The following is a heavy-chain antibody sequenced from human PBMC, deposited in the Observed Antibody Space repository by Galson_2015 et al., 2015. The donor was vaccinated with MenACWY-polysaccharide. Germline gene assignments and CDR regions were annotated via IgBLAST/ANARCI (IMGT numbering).Heavy chain of an antibody. J-gene: IGHJ2*01. Sequence: ATLSLTCTVSGGSISSSSYYWGWIRQPPGKGLEWIGSIYYSGSTYYNPSPKSRVTISVDTSKNQFSLKLSSVTAADTAVYYCARPGGTSFNWYFDLWGRGTLVTVSS. V-gene: IGHV4-39*01. D-gene: IGHD2-2*01. CDR1: GGSISSSSYY. CDR3: ARPGGTSFNWYFDL. CDR2: IYYSGST.